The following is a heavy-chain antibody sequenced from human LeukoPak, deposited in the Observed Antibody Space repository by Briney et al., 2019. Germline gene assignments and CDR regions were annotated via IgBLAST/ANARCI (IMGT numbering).Heavy chain of an antibody. CDR3: ARDPGYCSGGSCSDYYYYGMDV. Sequence: SETLSLTCTVSGGSISSYYWSWIRQPPGKGLEWIGYIYYSGSTNYNPFLKSRVTISVDTSKNQFSLKLSSVTAADTAVYYCARDPGYCSGGSCSDYYYYGMDVWGKGTTVTVSS. D-gene: IGHD2-15*01. J-gene: IGHJ6*04. V-gene: IGHV4-59*01. CDR2: IYYSGST. CDR1: GGSISSYY.